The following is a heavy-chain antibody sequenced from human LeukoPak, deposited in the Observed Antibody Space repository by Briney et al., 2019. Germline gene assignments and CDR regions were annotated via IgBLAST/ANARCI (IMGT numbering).Heavy chain of an antibody. CDR3: ARDRCSSTSCFYDY. CDR1: GFTFSHYW. V-gene: IGHV3-7*01. D-gene: IGHD2-2*01. J-gene: IGHJ4*02. CDR2: IKQDGSEQ. Sequence: PGGSPRLSCAASGFTFSHYWMTWVRRAPGKGLEWVANIKQDGSEQYYVDSVKGRFTISRDNAKNSLYLQMNSLRVEDTAVYYCARDRCSSTSCFYDYWGQGTLVTVSS.